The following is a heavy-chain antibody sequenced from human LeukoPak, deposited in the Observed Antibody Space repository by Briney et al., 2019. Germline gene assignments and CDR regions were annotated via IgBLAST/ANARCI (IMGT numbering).Heavy chain of an antibody. CDR1: GGSISSSNYY. CDR2: IYYSGST. J-gene: IGHJ5*02. V-gene: IGHV4-39*07. D-gene: IGHD6-13*01. CDR3: ARGHSSSWYSGFDP. Sequence: SETLSLTCTVSGGSISSSNYYWGWIRQPPGKGLEWIGTIYYSGSTFYNPSLKSRVTISVDTSKNQFSLKLSSVTAADTAVYYCARGHSSSWYSGFDPWGQGTLVTVSS.